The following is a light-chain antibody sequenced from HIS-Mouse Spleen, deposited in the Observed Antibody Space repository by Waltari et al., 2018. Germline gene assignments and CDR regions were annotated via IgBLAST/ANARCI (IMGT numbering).Light chain of an antibody. CDR2: EGS. CDR3: CSYAGSSTWV. J-gene: IGLJ3*02. Sequence: QSALTQPAPVSGPPGQSITIPCPRTSRDVGSYNLVPWYQQHPGKAPKLMIYEGSKRPSGVANRFSGSKSGNTASLTISGLQAEDEADYYCCSYAGSSTWVFGGGTKLTVL. V-gene: IGLV2-23*01. CDR1: SRDVGSYNL.